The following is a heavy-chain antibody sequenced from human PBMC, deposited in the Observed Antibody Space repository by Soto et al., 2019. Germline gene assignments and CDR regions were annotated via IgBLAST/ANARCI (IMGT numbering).Heavy chain of an antibody. CDR2: IYHSGTT. CDR1: SVSISVFDY. CDR3: ARVHVMVVAGSTFDY. D-gene: IGHD6-19*01. V-gene: IGHV4-38-2*01. J-gene: IGHJ4*01. Sequence: LAETLCLSWAVASVSISVFDYWGWVRQPRGKGLEWIGSIYHSGTTNYSPSLKSRVTISIDTSKNQFSLTLRSVTAADAAVYYCARVHVMVVAGSTFDYWGHGTLVTVSS.